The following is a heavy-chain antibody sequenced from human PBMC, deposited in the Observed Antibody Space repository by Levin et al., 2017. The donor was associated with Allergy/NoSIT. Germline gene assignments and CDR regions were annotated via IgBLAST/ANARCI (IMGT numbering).Heavy chain of an antibody. CDR3: AMDSGYISY. Sequence: SCAASGFSFSAYGMHWVRQAPGKGLEWVAVISYDGSNKNSVDSVKGRFSISRDNSKSTLYLQMNSLRTEDTAVYYCAMDSGYISYWGQGTLVTVSS. CDR1: GFSFSAYG. J-gene: IGHJ4*02. D-gene: IGHD5-12*01. V-gene: IGHV3-30*03. CDR2: ISYDGSNK.